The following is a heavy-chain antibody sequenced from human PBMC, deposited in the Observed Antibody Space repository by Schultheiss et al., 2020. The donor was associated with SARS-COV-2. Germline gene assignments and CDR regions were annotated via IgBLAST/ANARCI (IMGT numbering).Heavy chain of an antibody. Sequence: ASVKVSCKASGYTFTSYGISWVRQAPGQGLEWMGWISAYNGNTNYAQKLQGRVTMTTDTSTSTAYMELRSLRSDDTAVYYCARGPMGNWNSRRGYYYYYGMDVWGQGTTVTVSS. CDR2: ISAYNGNT. V-gene: IGHV1-18*04. CDR3: ARGPMGNWNSRRGYYYYYGMDV. D-gene: IGHD1-7*01. J-gene: IGHJ6*02. CDR1: GYTFTSYG.